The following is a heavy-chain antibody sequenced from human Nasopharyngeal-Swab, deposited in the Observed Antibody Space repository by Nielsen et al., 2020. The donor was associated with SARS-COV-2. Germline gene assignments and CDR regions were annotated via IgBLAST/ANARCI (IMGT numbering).Heavy chain of an antibody. J-gene: IGHJ4*02. V-gene: IGHV1-2*06. D-gene: IGHD2-8*02. CDR3: AREADFTGYYDF. CDR1: GYTFRDHY. CDR2: INPDSGGR. Sequence: ASAKVSCKASGYTFRDHYIHWVRQAPGQGLEWVGRINPDSGGRNYALRFQGRVTMTRDTSITTAYMEMSGLASDDTAIYYCAREADFTGYYDFWGQGAQVIVSS.